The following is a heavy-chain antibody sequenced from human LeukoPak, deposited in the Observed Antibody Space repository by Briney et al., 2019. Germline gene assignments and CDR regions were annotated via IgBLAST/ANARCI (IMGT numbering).Heavy chain of an antibody. CDR3: TRDSGTYNWFDP. D-gene: IGHD1-26*01. Sequence: GGSLKLSCAVSGFTFSGSAIHWVRQSSGKGLEWVGQIDKKDKGYATATAYAASVKGRFTISRDDSINTAYLQMKSLKTEDTALYYCTRDSGTYNWFDPWGQGTLVTVSS. J-gene: IGHJ5*02. CDR2: IDKKDKGYATAT. V-gene: IGHV3-73*01. CDR1: GFTFSGSA.